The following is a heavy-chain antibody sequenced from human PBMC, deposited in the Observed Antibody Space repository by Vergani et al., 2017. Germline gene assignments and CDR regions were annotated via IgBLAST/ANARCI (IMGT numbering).Heavy chain of an antibody. D-gene: IGHD3-3*01. Sequence: QVQLQQWGAGLLKPSETQSLTCAVYGGSFSGYYWSWIRQPPGKGLEWIGEINHSGSTNYNQSLKSRVTISVDTSKNQFSLKLSSVTAADTAVYYCATRTYRITIFGVVTTGYFDYWGQGTLVTVSS. J-gene: IGHJ4*02. V-gene: IGHV4-34*01. CDR3: ATRTYRITIFGVVTTGYFDY. CDR1: GGSFSGYY. CDR2: INHSGST.